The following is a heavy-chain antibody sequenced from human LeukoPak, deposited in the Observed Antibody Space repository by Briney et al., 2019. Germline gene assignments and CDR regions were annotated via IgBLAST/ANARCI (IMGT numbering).Heavy chain of an antibody. D-gene: IGHD3-3*01. CDR3: AREWNIQYSMGVDY. CDR2: IAQDGGEK. Sequence: PGGSLRLSCAASGFTFSSSFMSWVRHTPGKGLEWVANIAQDGGEKNYVVSVEGRFTISRDNAKNSLYLEMNLLRAEDTAVYYCAREWNIQYSMGVDYWGQGTLVTVSS. CDR1: GFTFSSSF. V-gene: IGHV3-7*01. J-gene: IGHJ4*02.